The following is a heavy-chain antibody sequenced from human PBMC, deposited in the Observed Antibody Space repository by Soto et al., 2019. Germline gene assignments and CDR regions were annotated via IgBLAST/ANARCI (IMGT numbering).Heavy chain of an antibody. CDR2: ISYDGSNK. V-gene: IGHV3-30*18. CDR3: AKDIEQLVRRTDYYYGMDV. Sequence: GGSLRLSCAASGLTFSSYWMHWVRQAPGKGLEWVAVISYDGSNKYYADSVKGRFTISRDNSKNTLYLQMNSLRAEDTAVYYCAKDIEQLVRRTDYYYGMDVWGQGTTVTVSS. J-gene: IGHJ6*02. CDR1: GLTFSSYW. D-gene: IGHD6-13*01.